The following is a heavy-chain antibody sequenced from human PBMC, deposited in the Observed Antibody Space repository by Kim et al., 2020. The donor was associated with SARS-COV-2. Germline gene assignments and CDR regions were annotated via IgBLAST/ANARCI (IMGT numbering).Heavy chain of an antibody. J-gene: IGHJ4*02. D-gene: IGHD2-15*01. CDR3: ARASGWSPTHSLDY. CDR2: ISSSSSYI. Sequence: GGSLRLSCAASGFTFSSYSMNWVRQAPGKGLEWVSSISSSSSYIYYADSVKGRFTISRDNAKNSLYLQMNSLRAEDTAVYYCARASGWSPTHSLDYWGQGTLVTVSS. CDR1: GFTFSSYS. V-gene: IGHV3-21*01.